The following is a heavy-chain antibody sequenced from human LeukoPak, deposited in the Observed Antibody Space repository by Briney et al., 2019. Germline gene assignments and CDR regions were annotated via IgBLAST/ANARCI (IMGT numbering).Heavy chain of an antibody. CDR1: GVSISSYY. Sequence: SETLSLTCTVSGVSISSYYLSWIRQPAGKGLEWIGRIYTSGGTNYNPSLKSRVTMSVDTSKNQFSLKLSSVPAADAAVYYCAREDYDYVWGSYRKPYYSYYMDVWGKGTTVTISS. CDR3: AREDYDYVWGSYRKPYYSYYMDV. D-gene: IGHD3-16*02. J-gene: IGHJ6*03. V-gene: IGHV4-4*07. CDR2: IYTSGGT.